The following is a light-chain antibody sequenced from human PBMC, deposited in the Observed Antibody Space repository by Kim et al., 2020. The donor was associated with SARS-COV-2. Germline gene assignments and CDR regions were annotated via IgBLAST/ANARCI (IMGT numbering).Light chain of an antibody. CDR2: GAS. Sequence: SPGERPPLSCRARQSVGSHLAWYQQKPGQAPRLLIYGASTRAPGIPARFSGSGSGTEFTLTIDGLQSEDFAVYYCQQYDDWPPKTFGQGTKVEIK. J-gene: IGKJ1*01. CDR1: QSVGSH. CDR3: QQYDDWPPKT. V-gene: IGKV3-15*01.